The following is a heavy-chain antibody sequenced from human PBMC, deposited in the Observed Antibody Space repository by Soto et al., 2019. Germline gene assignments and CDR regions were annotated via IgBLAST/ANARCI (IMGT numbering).Heavy chain of an antibody. J-gene: IGHJ5*02. V-gene: IGHV1-46*01. D-gene: IGHD3-3*01. CDR2: INPHGGST. CDR1: GDPLTSYY. CDR3: ARSSGGNFGIIIEGSNWFDP. Sequence: GXSVKVSCTAAGDPLTSYYLNWVRKAPGQGLEWMGVINPHGGSTKYAQKFQGRITMTRDTSRSTVYMELSSLRSDDTAIYYCARSSGGNFGIIIEGSNWFDPWGQGTLVTVSS.